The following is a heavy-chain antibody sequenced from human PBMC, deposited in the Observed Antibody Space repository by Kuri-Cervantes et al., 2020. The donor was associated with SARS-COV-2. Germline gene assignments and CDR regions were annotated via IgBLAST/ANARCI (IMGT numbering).Heavy chain of an antibody. V-gene: IGHV3-11*04. J-gene: IGHJ4*02. CDR2: IGPSGTTK. D-gene: IGHD1-20*01. CDR1: GFIFSDYY. CDR3: ARGPWGLYNWTLFDY. Sequence: GGSLRLSCTASGFIFSDYYMTWIRQAPGKGLEWVSNIGPSGTTKYYADSVKGRFTISRDNAKNSLYLQMNSLRAEDTAVYYCARGPWGLYNWTLFDYWGQGTLVTVSS.